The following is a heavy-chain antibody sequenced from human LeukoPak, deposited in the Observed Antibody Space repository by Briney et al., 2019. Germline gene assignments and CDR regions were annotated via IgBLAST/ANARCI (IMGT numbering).Heavy chain of an antibody. Sequence: AASAKVSCKASGYTFTSYDINWVRQATGQGLEWMGWMNPNSGNTGYAQKFQGRVTMTRNTSISTAYMELSSLRSEDTAVYYCARGGYGGNSEAFDIWGQGTMVTVSS. J-gene: IGHJ3*02. CDR2: MNPNSGNT. CDR1: GYTFTSYD. V-gene: IGHV1-8*01. CDR3: ARGGYGGNSEAFDI. D-gene: IGHD4-23*01.